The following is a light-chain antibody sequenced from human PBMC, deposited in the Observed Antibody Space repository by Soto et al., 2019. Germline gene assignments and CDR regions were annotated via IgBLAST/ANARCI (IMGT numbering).Light chain of an antibody. CDR3: XXXXXXGT. CDR2: GAS. CDR1: QSVSSNY. Sequence: EVVLTQSPDTLSLPPGERATLSCRASQSVSSNYLAWYQQKPGQAPRLLIYGASNRATGIPDRFSGSGSGTDFTPTISRLQHEDFAXXXXXXXXXXGTFGQGTKVDIK. V-gene: IGKV3-20*01. J-gene: IGKJ1*01.